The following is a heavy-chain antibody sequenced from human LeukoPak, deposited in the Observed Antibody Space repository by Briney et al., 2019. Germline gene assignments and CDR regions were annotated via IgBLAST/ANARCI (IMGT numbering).Heavy chain of an antibody. J-gene: IGHJ6*04. CDR1: GFTFDDYA. CDR3: ANRRYYDFWSGYALDV. Sequence: PGGSLRLSCAASGFTFDDYAMHWVRQAPGKGLEWVSLISGDGGSTYYADSVKGRFTISRDNSKNSLYLQMNSLRTEDTALYYCANRRYYDFWSGYALDVWGKGTTVTVSS. V-gene: IGHV3-43*02. D-gene: IGHD3-3*01. CDR2: ISGDGGST.